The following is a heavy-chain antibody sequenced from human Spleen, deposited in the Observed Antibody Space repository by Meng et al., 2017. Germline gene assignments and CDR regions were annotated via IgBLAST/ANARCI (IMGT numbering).Heavy chain of an antibody. J-gene: IGHJ4*02. V-gene: IGHV1-18*01. CDR2: RGADDGDT. Sequence: QVHPAQPGPAVKKPGASVKVSCRASDYTFTGYGVSWVRQAPGQGLEWMAWRGADDGDTSFGPKCQGRVTVAADRPAATAYMELRSRRSDDTAGYYCARGTPGRSYCDYWGLGTLVTVSS. D-gene: IGHD3-10*01. CDR3: ARGTPGRSYCDY. CDR1: DYTFTGYG.